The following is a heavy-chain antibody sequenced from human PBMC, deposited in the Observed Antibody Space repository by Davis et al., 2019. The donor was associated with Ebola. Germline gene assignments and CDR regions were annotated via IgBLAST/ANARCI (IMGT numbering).Heavy chain of an antibody. CDR2: ISQSGST. Sequence: SETLSLTCAVSGDSISSSNWWSWVRQPPGKGLEWIGEISQSGSTNYNPSLKSRVTISVDKSKNQFSLKRSSVTAADTAVYYCARVITMVQGVPGWFDPWGQGTLVTVSS. CDR3: ARVITMVQGVPGWFDP. CDR1: GDSISSSNW. V-gene: IGHV4-4*02. D-gene: IGHD3-10*01. J-gene: IGHJ5*02.